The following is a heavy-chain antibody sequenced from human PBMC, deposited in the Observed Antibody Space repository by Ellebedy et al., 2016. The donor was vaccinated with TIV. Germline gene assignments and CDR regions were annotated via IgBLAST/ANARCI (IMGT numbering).Heavy chain of an antibody. Sequence: GGSLRLSXAASGFTFSSYAMHWVRQAPGKGLEWVAVISYDGSNKYYADSVKGRFTISRDNSKNTLYLQMNSLRAEDTAVYYCAPPALDWGQGTLVTVSS. CDR1: GFTFSSYA. CDR3: APPALD. CDR2: ISYDGSNK. D-gene: IGHD1-1*01. J-gene: IGHJ4*02. V-gene: IGHV3-30-3*01.